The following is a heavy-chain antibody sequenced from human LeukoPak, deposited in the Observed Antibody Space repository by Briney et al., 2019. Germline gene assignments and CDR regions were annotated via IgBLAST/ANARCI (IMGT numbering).Heavy chain of an antibody. Sequence: GGSLRLSCAASGFSFDEYALHWVRHAPGKGLEWVSGITWNSDRSIGYADAVKGRFTISRDNSKNTLYLQMNSLRAEDTAVYYCARAGDGWTTVTENWFDRWGQGTLVTVSS. D-gene: IGHD4-11*01. CDR2: ITWNSDRSI. V-gene: IGHV3-9*01. CDR3: ARAGDGWTTVTENWFDR. J-gene: IGHJ5*02. CDR1: GFSFDEYA.